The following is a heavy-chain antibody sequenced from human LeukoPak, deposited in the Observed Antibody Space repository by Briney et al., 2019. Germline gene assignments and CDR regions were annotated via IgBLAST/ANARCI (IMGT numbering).Heavy chain of an antibody. D-gene: IGHD3-10*01. CDR2: IYGSGST. V-gene: IGHV3-53*01. Sequence: GGSLRLSCAASGFTVSSNYMTWVRQAPGKGLEWVAVIYGSGSTYYADSVKGRFTISRDTYSNTLNLQMNSLRADDTAVYYCATWPPAWYGEDSWGQGTLVTVSS. CDR3: ATWPPAWYGEDS. CDR1: GFTVSSNY. J-gene: IGHJ4*02.